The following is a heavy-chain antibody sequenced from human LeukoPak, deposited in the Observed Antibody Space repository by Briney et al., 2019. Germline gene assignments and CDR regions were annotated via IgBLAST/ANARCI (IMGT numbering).Heavy chain of an antibody. J-gene: IGHJ3*02. Sequence: ASVTVSCKASGYTFTSYYMHWVRQAPGQGLEWMGIINPSGGSTSYAQKFQGRVTMTRDTSTSTVYMELSSLRSEDTAVYYCARDRLEYSSSPDAFDIWGQGTMVTVSS. V-gene: IGHV1-46*01. CDR2: INPSGGST. CDR1: GYTFTSYY. CDR3: ARDRLEYSSSPDAFDI. D-gene: IGHD6-6*01.